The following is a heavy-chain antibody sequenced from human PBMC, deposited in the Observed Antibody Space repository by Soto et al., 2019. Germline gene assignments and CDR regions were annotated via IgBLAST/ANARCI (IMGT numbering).Heavy chain of an antibody. Sequence: PGGSLRLSCAASGFTFSSYSMNWVRQAPGKGLEWVSYISSSSTIYYADSVKGRFTISRDNAKNSLYLQMNSLRAEDTAVYYCAREVQKGSDYWGQGTLVTVSS. J-gene: IGHJ4*02. V-gene: IGHV3-48*01. CDR2: ISSSSTI. CDR3: AREVQKGSDY. CDR1: GFTFSSYS.